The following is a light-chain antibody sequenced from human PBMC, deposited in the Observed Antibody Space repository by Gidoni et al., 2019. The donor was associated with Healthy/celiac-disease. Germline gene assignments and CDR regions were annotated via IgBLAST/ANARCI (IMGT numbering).Light chain of an antibody. Sequence: SYVLTQPPSVSVAPGQTARITCGGNNIGSKSVHWYQQKPGKAPVLVVYDDSDRPSGIPERFSGSNSGNTATLTISRVEAGDEADYYCQVWDSSSDHPEVFGGGTKLTVL. CDR2: DDS. CDR3: QVWDSSSDHPEV. J-gene: IGLJ3*02. CDR1: NIGSKS. V-gene: IGLV3-21*02.